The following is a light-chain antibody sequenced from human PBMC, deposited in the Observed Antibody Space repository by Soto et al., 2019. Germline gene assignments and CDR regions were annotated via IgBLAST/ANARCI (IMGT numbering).Light chain of an antibody. CDR3: QQRSNWPPEWT. CDR1: QGIRNN. V-gene: IGKV1-6*01. J-gene: IGKJ1*01. CDR2: AAS. Sequence: AIQMTQSPSSLSASVGDRVTITCRASQGIRNNLGWYQQKPGKAPNLLIYAASSLQSGVPSRFSGSGSGTDFTLTISSLQPEDFAAYYCQQRSNWPPEWTFGQGTKVEIK.